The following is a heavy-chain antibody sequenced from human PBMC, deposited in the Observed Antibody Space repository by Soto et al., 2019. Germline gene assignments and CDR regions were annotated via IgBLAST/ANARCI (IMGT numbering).Heavy chain of an antibody. V-gene: IGHV3-23*01. D-gene: IGHD5-12*01. CDR3: AKGAEGYVVSSLDS. Sequence: EVQLLESGGGFVQPGGSLRLSCAASGFRFSDFAMTWVRQAPGRGLEWVSAITGTASSTYYADSVKGRFMISRDNSKNTLYLQINSLRAEDTAIYYCAKGAEGYVVSSLDSWGQGTLVTVSS. CDR1: GFRFSDFA. J-gene: IGHJ4*02. CDR2: ITGTASST.